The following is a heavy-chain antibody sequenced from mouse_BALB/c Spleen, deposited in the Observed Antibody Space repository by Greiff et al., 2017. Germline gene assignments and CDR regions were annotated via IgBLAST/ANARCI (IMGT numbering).Heavy chain of an antibody. CDR2: IYPGNSDT. D-gene: IGHD1-1*01. Sequence: EVQLQQSGTVLARPGASVKMSCKASGYSFTSYWMHWVKQRPGQGLEWIGAIYPGNSDTSYNQKFKGKATLTADKSSSTAYMQLSSLTSENSAVYFCARDYYGSSLAYWGQGTLVTVSA. J-gene: IGHJ3*01. CDR3: ARDYYGSSLAY. V-gene: IGHV1-5*01. CDR1: GYSFTSYW.